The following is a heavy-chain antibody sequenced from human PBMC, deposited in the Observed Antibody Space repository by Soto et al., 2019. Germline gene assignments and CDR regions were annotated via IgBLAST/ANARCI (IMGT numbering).Heavy chain of an antibody. V-gene: IGHV3-21*01. CDR2: ISSSSSYI. J-gene: IGHJ3*02. Sequence: GGSLRLSCAASGFTFSSYSMNWVRQAPGKGLEWVSSISSSSSYIYYADSVKGRFTISRDNAKNSLYLQMNSLRAEDTAVYYCARERRTSARVAAFDIWGQGTMVTVS. CDR1: GFTFSSYS. CDR3: ARERRTSARVAAFDI.